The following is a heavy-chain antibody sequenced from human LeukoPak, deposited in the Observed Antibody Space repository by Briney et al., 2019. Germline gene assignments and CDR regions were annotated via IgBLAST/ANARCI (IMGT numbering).Heavy chain of an antibody. CDR2: ISSGGDTT. V-gene: IGHV3-11*01. J-gene: IGHJ4*02. D-gene: IGHD4/OR15-4a*01. Sequence: GRSLRLSCAASGFTFSDYYMSWIRQAPGEGLEWVSYISSGGDTTYYPDSVTGRFTISRDNAKNSLYLQMNSLRAEDTAIYYSATYDYGADYFDYWGQGTLVTVST. CDR1: GFTFSDYY. CDR3: ATYDYGADYFDY.